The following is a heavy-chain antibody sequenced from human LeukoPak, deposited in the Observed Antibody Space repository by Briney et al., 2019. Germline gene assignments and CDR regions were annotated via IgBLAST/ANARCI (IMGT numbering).Heavy chain of an antibody. CDR3: ARRSKAGMDY. J-gene: IGHJ4*02. CDR2: IYYSGST. V-gene: IGHV4-39*01. Sequence: PSETLSLTCTVSGGSISSSSYYWGWIRQPPGKGLEWIGSIYYSGSTYYNPSLKSRVTISVDTSKNQFSLKLSSVTAADTAVYYCARRSKAGMDYWGQGTLVTVSS. D-gene: IGHD6-19*01. CDR1: GGSISSSSYY.